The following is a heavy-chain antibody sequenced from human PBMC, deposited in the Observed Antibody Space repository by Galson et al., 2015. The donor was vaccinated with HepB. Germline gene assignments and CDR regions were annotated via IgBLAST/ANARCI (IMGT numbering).Heavy chain of an antibody. Sequence: LSLTCTVSGGFISSYYWSWIRQPAGKGLEWIGRIFTSGYTNYNPSLKSRVTMSLDTSKNQFSLNLSSVTAADTAVYYCARSSTGARGWFDPWGQGTLVAVSS. J-gene: IGHJ5*02. CDR3: ARSSTGARGWFDP. V-gene: IGHV4-4*07. CDR2: IFTSGYT. CDR1: GGFISSYY. D-gene: IGHD7-27*01.